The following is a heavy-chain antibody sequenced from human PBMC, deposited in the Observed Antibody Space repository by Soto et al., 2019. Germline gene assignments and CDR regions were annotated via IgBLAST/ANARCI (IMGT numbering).Heavy chain of an antibody. D-gene: IGHD5-12*01. CDR1: GFTFSSYA. J-gene: IGHJ4*02. CDR2: ISYDGSNK. V-gene: IGHV3-30*04. CDR3: AKEFDVDIVATVDY. Sequence: ESGGGVVQPGRSLRLSCAASGFTFSSYAMHWVRQAPGKGLEWVAVISYDGSNKYYADSVKGRFTISRDNSKNTLYLQMNSLRAEDTAVYYCAKEFDVDIVATVDYWGQGTLVTVSS.